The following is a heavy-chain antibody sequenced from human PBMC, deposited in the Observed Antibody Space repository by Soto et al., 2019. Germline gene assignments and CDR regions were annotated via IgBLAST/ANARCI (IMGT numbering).Heavy chain of an antibody. J-gene: IGHJ6*02. CDR1: GYSFTSYW. D-gene: IGHD3-10*01. Sequence: PGESLKISCKGSGYSFTSYWIGLVRQMPGKGLEWMGIIYPGDSDTRYSPSFQGQVTISADKSISTAYLQWSSLKASDTAMYYCAGGGVRGVITRTRDYYGMDVWGQGTTVTVS. CDR3: AGGGVRGVITRTRDYYGMDV. V-gene: IGHV5-51*01. CDR2: IYPGDSDT.